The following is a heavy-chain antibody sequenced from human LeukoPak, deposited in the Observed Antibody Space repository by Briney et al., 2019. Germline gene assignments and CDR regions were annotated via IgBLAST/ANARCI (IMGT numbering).Heavy chain of an antibody. CDR2: IYYSGST. J-gene: IGHJ4*02. V-gene: IGHV4-31*03. CDR1: GGSISSGGYY. CDR3: ARALGLGYCSGGSCYPYYFDY. Sequence: RSSQTLSLTCTVSGGSISSGGYYWSWIRQHPGKGLEWIGYIYYSGSTYYNPSLKSRVTISVDTSKNQFSLKLSSVTAADTAVYYCARALGLGYCSGGSCYPYYFDYWGQGTLVTVSS. D-gene: IGHD2-15*01.